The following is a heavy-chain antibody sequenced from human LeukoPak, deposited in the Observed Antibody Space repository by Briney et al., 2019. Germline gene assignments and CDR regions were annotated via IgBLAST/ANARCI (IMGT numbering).Heavy chain of an antibody. D-gene: IGHD2-8*01. CDR2: IHDDGTTT. Sequence: PGGSLRLSCAASGFTFSSHWKHWVRQAPGKGLVWVSRIHDDGTTTNYADSVKGRFTISRDNAKNTLYLQMNSLRAEDTAVYYCAIVYAVPDKRNALDMWGQGTMVTVSS. CDR3: AIVYAVPDKRNALDM. J-gene: IGHJ3*02. CDR1: GFTFSSHW. V-gene: IGHV3-74*01.